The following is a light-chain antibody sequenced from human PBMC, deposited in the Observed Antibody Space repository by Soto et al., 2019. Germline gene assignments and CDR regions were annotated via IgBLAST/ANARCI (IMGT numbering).Light chain of an antibody. J-gene: IGLJ1*01. CDR3: SSYTSSSTYV. CDR1: SSDVGGYNY. V-gene: IGLV2-14*01. CDR2: EVS. Sequence: QSVLTQPASVSGSPGQSITMSCTGTSSDVGGYNYVSWYQQHPGKAPKLMIYEVSNRPSGVSNRFSGSKSGNTASLTISGLQAEDEADYYCSSYTSSSTYVFGTGTKVT.